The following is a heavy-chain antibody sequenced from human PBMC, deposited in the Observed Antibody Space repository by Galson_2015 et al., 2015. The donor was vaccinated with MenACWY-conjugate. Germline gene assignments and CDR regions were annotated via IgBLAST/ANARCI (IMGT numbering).Heavy chain of an antibody. CDR3: AREDTTMNDALDF. V-gene: IGHV3-21*01. J-gene: IGHJ3*01. Sequence: SLRLSCAASGFTFSDYWMTWVRQAPGEGLEWVSAPSTRSGRIYYADSVRGRFTISRDNAKNSLYRQINSLRAEDTALYYCAREDTTMNDALDFWGQGTMVTVSS. CDR1: GFTFSDYW. D-gene: IGHD5-18*01. CDR2: PSTRSGRI.